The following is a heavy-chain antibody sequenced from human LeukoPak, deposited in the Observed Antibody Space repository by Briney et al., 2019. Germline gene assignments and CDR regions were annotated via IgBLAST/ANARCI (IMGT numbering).Heavy chain of an antibody. D-gene: IGHD3-22*01. CDR2: IIPIFGTA. J-gene: IGHJ3*02. V-gene: IGHV1-69*05. CDR3: AREIPGPYMIVAVGDAFDI. CDR1: GGTFSSYA. Sequence: ASVKVSCKASGGTFSSYAISWVRQAPGQGLEWMGRIIPIFGTANYAQKFQGRATITTDESTSTAYMELSSLRSEDTAVYYCAREIPGPYMIVAVGDAFDIWGQGTMVTVSS.